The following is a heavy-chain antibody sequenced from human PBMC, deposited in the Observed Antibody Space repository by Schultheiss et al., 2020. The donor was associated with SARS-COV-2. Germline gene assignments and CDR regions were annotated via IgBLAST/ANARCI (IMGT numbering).Heavy chain of an antibody. J-gene: IGHJ4*02. CDR1: GGSISSGGYY. V-gene: IGHV4-31*03. Sequence: SETLSLTCTVSGGSISSGGYYWSWIRQHPGKGLEWIGYIYYSGTTYYNPSLKSRVTISIDTSKNQFSLQLTSVTAADTAVYYCARHFVWGSPPDNWGLGTLVTVSS. D-gene: IGHD3-16*01. CDR2: IYYSGTT. CDR3: ARHFVWGSPPDN.